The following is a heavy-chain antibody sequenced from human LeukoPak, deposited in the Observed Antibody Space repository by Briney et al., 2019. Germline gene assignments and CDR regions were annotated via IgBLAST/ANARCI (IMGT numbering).Heavy chain of an antibody. J-gene: IGHJ3*02. V-gene: IGHV3-30*02. Sequence: PGGSLRLSCAASGFTFSSYGMHWVRQAPGKGLEWVAFIVYDGSDKYYADSVKGRFTISRDKSKNTLYLQMNSLSAEDTAVYYCAVPYYYGSSGYHDAFDIWGQGKMVTVSS. CDR3: AVPYYYGSSGYHDAFDI. CDR1: GFTFSSYG. CDR2: IVYDGSDK. D-gene: IGHD3-22*01.